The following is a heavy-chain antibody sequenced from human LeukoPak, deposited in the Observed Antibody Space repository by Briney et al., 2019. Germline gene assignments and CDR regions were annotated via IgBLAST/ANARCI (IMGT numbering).Heavy chain of an antibody. V-gene: IGHV1-18*01. J-gene: IGHJ4*02. D-gene: IGHD3-10*01. CDR1: GHSFSTYG. CDR3: ARDIYYGSGTYYTF. Sequence: ASVKVSCKASGHSFSTYGISWVRQAPGQGLEWMGWISAYNGNTNYAQRLQGRVTMTTDTSTSTAYLELRSLTSDDTAVYYCARDIYYGSGTYYTFWGQGTLVTVSS. CDR2: ISAYNGNT.